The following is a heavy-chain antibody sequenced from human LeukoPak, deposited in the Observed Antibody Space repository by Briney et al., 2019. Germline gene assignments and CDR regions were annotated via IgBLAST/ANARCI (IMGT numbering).Heavy chain of an antibody. J-gene: IGHJ3*02. CDR3: ARGHIAVAAHDDAFDI. D-gene: IGHD6-19*01. V-gene: IGHV3-23*01. CDR2: ISGSGGST. CDR1: GFTFSSYG. Sequence: GGSLRLSCAASGFTFSSYGMSWVRQAPGKGLEWVSAISGSGGSTYYADSVKGRFTISRDNSKNTLYLQMNSLRTEDTAVFYCARGHIAVAAHDDAFDIWGQGTMVTVSS.